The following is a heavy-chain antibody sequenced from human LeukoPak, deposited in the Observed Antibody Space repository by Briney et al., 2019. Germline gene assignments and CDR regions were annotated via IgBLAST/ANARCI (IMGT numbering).Heavy chain of an antibody. CDR3: ARQGSTSWYYGASKRYNWFDP. CDR1: GGXMSSYY. CDR2: IFSSGST. Sequence: PSETLSLTCTVSGGXMSSYYWGWIRQPPGKQLGWLAYIFSSGSTYYNPSLKSRVTISVDTSKNQFSLKLSSVTAADTAVYYCARQGSTSWYYGASKRYNWFDPWGQGTLVTVSS. D-gene: IGHD6-13*01. J-gene: IGHJ5*02. V-gene: IGHV4-59*08.